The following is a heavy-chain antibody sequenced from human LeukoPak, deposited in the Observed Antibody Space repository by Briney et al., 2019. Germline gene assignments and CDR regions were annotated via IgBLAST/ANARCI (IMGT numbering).Heavy chain of an antibody. V-gene: IGHV1-2*06. CDR1: GYTFTGYH. D-gene: IGHD6-13*01. CDR3: ARDQGSLTRSWYTGY. Sequence: GASVKVSCKASGYTFTGYHINCGRQAPGQGLEWMGRIKPYSGDTNFSQKFQGRVTMTRDTSITTAYMDLSSLTPDDTAVYFCARDQGSLTRSWYTGYWGQGTQVTVSS. J-gene: IGHJ4*02. CDR2: IKPYSGDT.